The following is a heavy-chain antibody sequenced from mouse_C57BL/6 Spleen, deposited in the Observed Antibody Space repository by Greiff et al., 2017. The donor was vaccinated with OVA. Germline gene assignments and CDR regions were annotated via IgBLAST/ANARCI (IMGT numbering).Heavy chain of an antibody. CDR3: ARTVHYDEGYNAMDD. CDR1: GYTFTSYW. D-gene: IGHD1-2*01. Sequence: VQLQQPGAELVKPGASVKLSCKASGYTFTSYWMQWVKQRPGQGLEWIGEIDPSDSYTNYNQKFKGKATLTVDPSSSTAYMQIICLTSEDSAVYYGARTVHYDEGYNAMDDWGQGPSVTVSS. V-gene: IGHV1-50*01. CDR2: IDPSDSYT. J-gene: IGHJ4*01.